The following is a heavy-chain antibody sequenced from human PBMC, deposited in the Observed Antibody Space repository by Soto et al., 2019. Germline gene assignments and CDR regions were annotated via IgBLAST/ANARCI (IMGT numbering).Heavy chain of an antibody. V-gene: IGHV4-59*08. CDR1: GGSISSYY. J-gene: IGHJ5*02. CDR3: ARFYSSSWYYSNWFDP. CDR2: IYYSGST. Sequence: SETLSLTCTVSGGSISSYYLSWIRQPPGKGLEWIGYIYYSGSTNYNPSLKSRVTISVDTSKNQFSLKLSSVTAADTAVYYCARFYSSSWYYSNWFDPWGQGTLVTVSS. D-gene: IGHD6-13*01.